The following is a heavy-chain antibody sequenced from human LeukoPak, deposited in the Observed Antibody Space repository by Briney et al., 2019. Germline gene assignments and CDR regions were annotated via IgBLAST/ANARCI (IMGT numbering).Heavy chain of an antibody. V-gene: IGHV4-59*07. CDR3: ARGNWYFDL. CDR2: IYYRGST. Sequence: SDTVSLTCTVSGGSISSYYWSWIRQPPGKGLEWIGYIYYRGSTNYHPSLKSRVTISVDTSKNQFSLKLSSVTAADTAVYYCARGNWYFDLWGRGTLVTVSS. J-gene: IGHJ2*01. CDR1: GGSISSYY.